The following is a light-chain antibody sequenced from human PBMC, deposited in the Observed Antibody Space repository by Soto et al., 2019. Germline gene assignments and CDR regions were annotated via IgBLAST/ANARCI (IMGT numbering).Light chain of an antibody. V-gene: IGLV2-14*01. CDR3: SSCRSSGSSYTLV. Sequence: QSALTQPASVSGSPGQSITISCTGTSSDVGGYNYVSWYQQHPGKVPKLMIYEVSNRPSGVSNRFSGSKSGNTASLTISGLQADDEAHYYCSSCRSSGSSYTLVFGGGTKLTVL. J-gene: IGLJ2*01. CDR2: EVS. CDR1: SSDVGGYNY.